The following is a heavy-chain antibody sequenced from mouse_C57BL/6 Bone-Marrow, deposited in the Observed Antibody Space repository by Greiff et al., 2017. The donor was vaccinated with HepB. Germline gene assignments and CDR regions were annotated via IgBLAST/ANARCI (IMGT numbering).Heavy chain of an antibody. D-gene: IGHD2-3*01. Sequence: EVMLVESGGDLVKPGGSLKLSCAASGFTFSSYGMSWVRQTPDKRLEWVATISSGGSYTYYPDSVQGRFTISRDNAKNTLYLQMSSLKSEDTAMYYCARRDGYYVDWYFDVWGTGTTVTVSS. V-gene: IGHV5-6*02. CDR2: ISSGGSYT. CDR3: ARRDGYYVDWYFDV. J-gene: IGHJ1*03. CDR1: GFTFSSYG.